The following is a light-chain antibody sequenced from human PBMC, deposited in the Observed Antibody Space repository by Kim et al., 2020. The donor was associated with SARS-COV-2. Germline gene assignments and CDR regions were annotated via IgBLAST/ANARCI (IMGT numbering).Light chain of an antibody. CDR2: QHS. Sequence: VASGQTASSARAGDILGDKSDFCYQQKLGQSPVLFIYQHSKRPSGIPERFSGANPGNTATLTISGTQAMDVADYYCQAWDSSPAVFGGGTQLTVL. CDR1: ILGDKS. V-gene: IGLV3-1*01. CDR3: QAWDSSPAV. J-gene: IGLJ2*01.